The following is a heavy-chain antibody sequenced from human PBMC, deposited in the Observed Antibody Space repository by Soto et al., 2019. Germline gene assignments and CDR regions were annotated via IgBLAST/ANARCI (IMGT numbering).Heavy chain of an antibody. CDR3: AREGHYYDSSGYYPRADSCDI. D-gene: IGHD3-22*01. V-gene: IGHV3-33*01. CDR2: IWYDGSNK. J-gene: IGHJ3*02. Sequence: QVQLVESGGGVVQPGRSLRLSCAASGFTFSSYGMHWVRQAPGKGLEWVAVIWYDGSNKYYADSVKGRFTISRDNSKNTLYLQMHSLRAEDTAVYYCAREGHYYDSSGYYPRADSCDIWVKGTMVTVSS. CDR1: GFTFSSYG.